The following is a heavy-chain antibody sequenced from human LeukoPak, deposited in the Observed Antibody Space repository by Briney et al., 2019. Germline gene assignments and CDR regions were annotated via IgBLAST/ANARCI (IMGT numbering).Heavy chain of an antibody. CDR3: ARLSGIAAAGADYYYYYYMDV. J-gene: IGHJ6*03. CDR1: GYTFTSYG. D-gene: IGHD6-13*01. V-gene: IGHV1-18*01. CDR2: ISAYNGNT. Sequence: GASVKVSCKASGYTFTSYGISWVRQAPGQGLEWMGWISAYNGNTNYAQKLQGRVTMTTDTSTSTAYMELRSLRSDDTAVYYCARLSGIAAAGADYYYYYYMDVWGKGTTVTVSS.